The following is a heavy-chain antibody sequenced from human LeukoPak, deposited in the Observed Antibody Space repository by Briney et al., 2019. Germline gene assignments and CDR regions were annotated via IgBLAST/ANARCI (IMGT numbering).Heavy chain of an antibody. Sequence: PSETLSLTCAVYGGSFSGYYWSWIRQPPGKGLEWIGEINHSGSTNYNPSLKGRVTISVDTSKNQFSLKLSSVTAADTAVYYCARGRRIAAAGTGYFDYWGQGTLVTVSS. CDR2: INHSGST. V-gene: IGHV4-34*01. D-gene: IGHD6-13*01. J-gene: IGHJ4*02. CDR1: GGSFSGYY. CDR3: ARGRRIAAAGTGYFDY.